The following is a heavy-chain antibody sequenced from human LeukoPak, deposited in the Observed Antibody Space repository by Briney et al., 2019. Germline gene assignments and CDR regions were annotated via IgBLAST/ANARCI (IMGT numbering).Heavy chain of an antibody. V-gene: IGHV4-4*07. CDR2: IYTSGST. CDR1: GGSISSYY. D-gene: IGHD2-21*02. Sequence: SETLSLTCTVSGGSISSYYWSWIRQPAGKGLEWIGRIYTSGSTNYNPSLKSRVTMSVDTSKNQFSLKLSSVTAADTAVYYCARDAGDIVVVTATQGFDPWGQGTLVTVSS. CDR3: ARDAGDIVVVTATQGFDP. J-gene: IGHJ5*02.